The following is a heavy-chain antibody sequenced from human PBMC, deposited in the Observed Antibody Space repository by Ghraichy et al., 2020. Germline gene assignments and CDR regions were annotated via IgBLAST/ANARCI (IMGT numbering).Heavy chain of an antibody. CDR1: RGSFRGYS. V-gene: IGHV4-34*01. CDR3: ARILSSYYYGMDV. J-gene: IGHJ6*02. CDR2: MNHSGST. Sequence: SETLSLTCAVYRGSFRGYSWTWIRQPPGKGLEWIGEMNHSGSTNHHPSLKSRVTISVDTSKNRFSLKLRSVTAADTAVYYCARILSSYYYGMDVWGPGTSVTASS. D-gene: IGHD2-2*01.